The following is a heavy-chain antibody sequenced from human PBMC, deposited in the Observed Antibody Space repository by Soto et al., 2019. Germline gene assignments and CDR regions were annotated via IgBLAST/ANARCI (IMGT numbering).Heavy chain of an antibody. J-gene: IGHJ5*02. CDR3: TTGGVWDYYGLP. CDR1: GFTFSNAW. D-gene: IGHD3-10*01. V-gene: IGHV3-15*01. Sequence: EVPLVESGGGLVKPGGSLRLSCAASGFTFSNAWMSWVRQAPGKGLEWVGRIKSKTDGGTTDYAAPVKGRFTISRDDSKNTLYLQMNSLKNEDTAVYYCTTGGVWDYYGLPWGQGTLVTVSS. CDR2: IKSKTDGGTT.